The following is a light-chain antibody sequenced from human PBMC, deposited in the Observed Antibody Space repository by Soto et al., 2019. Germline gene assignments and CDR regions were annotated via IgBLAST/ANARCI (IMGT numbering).Light chain of an antibody. V-gene: IGKV2-30*01. Sequence: DVVMTQSPLSLPVTLGQPASISCRSGRTLVYRDGNIYVNWFQQRPGQSPRRLIYQVSNRDSGVPDRFSGSGAGTDFTLKISRVEAEDVGVYYCMQGTHWPITVGQGTRLESK. CDR3: MQGTHWPIT. CDR2: QVS. CDR1: RTLVYRDGNIY. J-gene: IGKJ5*01.